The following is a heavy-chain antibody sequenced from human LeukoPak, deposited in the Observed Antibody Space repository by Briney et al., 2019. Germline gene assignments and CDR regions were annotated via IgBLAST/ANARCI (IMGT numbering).Heavy chain of an antibody. CDR1: GYTFTSYG. J-gene: IGHJ5*02. Sequence: ASVKVSCKAAGYTFTSYGISLVRQAPGQGLEWMGWISAYNGNTNYAQKLQGRVTMTTDTSTSTAYMELRSLRSDDTAVYYCARTDYYEWFDPWGQGTLVTVSS. CDR2: ISAYNGNT. V-gene: IGHV1-18*01. CDR3: ARTDYYEWFDP. D-gene: IGHD3-22*01.